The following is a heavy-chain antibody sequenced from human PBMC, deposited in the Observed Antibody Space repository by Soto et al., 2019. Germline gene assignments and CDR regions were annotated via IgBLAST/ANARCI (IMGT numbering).Heavy chain of an antibody. J-gene: IGHJ4*02. CDR3: ARDLDTGCDY. Sequence: QVHLQQSGPGLVKPSQTLSLTCAISGDSVSSNSAAWNWIRQSPSRGLEWLGRTFYRSKWYHEYAVSVKSRITINPNTSKNQFSLQLNSSTREDTAMYYCARDLDTGCDYWGQGTLVTVSS. D-gene: IGHD5-18*01. CDR2: TFYRSKWYH. CDR1: GDSVSSNSAA. V-gene: IGHV6-1*01.